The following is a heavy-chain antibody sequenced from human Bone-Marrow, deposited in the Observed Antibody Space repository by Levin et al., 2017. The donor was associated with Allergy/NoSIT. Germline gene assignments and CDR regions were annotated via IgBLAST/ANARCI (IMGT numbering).Heavy chain of an antibody. D-gene: IGHD3-22*01. V-gene: IGHV3-23*01. CDR2: ISGSGSNT. J-gene: IGHJ4*02. Sequence: GESLKISCAASGLIFSNYAMNWVRQAPGKGLEWVSQISGSGSNTHYADSVRGRFTFSRDNSNNTEYLQMNSLRADDTAVYYCAGYDTSGYHSPFDYWGQGTLVTVSS. CDR3: AGYDTSGYHSPFDY. CDR1: GLIFSNYA.